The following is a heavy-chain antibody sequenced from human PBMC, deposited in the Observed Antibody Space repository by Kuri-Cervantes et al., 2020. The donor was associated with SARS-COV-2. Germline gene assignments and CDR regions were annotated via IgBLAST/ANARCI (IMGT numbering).Heavy chain of an antibody. J-gene: IGHJ6*03. CDR2: IYCSGST. V-gene: IGHV4-59*12. CDR1: GGPISSYY. D-gene: IGHD5-18*01. Sequence: GSLRLSCTVSGGPISSYYWSWIRQPPGKGLEWIGYIYCSGSTNYNPSLKSRVTISVDTSKNQFSLKLSSVTAADTAVYYCARATAMAPYYYYYYYMDVWGKGTTVTVSS. CDR3: ARATAMAPYYYYYYYMDV.